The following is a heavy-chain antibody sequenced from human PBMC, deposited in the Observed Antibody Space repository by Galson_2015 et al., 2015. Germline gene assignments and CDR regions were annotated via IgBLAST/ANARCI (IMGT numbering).Heavy chain of an antibody. V-gene: IGHV2-5*02. Sequence: PALVKPTQTLTLTCTFSGFSLSTSGVGVGWIRQPPGKALEWLALIYWDDDKRYSPSLKSRLTITKDTSKNQVVLTVTNMDPVDTATYYCGIAARRRWFDPWGQGTLVTVSS. CDR2: IYWDDDK. D-gene: IGHD6-6*01. J-gene: IGHJ5*02. CDR3: GIAARRRWFDP. CDR1: GFSLSTSGVG.